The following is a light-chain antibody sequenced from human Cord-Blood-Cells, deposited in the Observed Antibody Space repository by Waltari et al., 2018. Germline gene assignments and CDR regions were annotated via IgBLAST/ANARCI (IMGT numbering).Light chain of an antibody. J-gene: IGLJ3*02. CDR1: SGSIASNY. CDR3: QSYDSSNSWV. Sequence: NFMLTQPHSVSESPGKTVTISCTGSSGSIASNYVQWYQQRPGSAPTTVIYEENQRPSGVPDRFSGSIDSSSNSASLTISGLKTEDEADDYCQSYDSSNSWVFGGGTKLTVL. V-gene: IGLV6-57*02. CDR2: EEN.